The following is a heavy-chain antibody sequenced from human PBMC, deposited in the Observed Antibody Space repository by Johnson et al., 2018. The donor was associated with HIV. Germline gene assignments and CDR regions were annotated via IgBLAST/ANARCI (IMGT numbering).Heavy chain of an antibody. V-gene: IGHV3-43*01. CDR3: AGSDIVATTGAFDI. D-gene: IGHD5-12*01. CDR2: ISWDGGST. Sequence: VPLVESRGGLVQPGRSLRLSSAASGFTFDDYTMHWVRQAPGKGLEWVSLISWDGGSTYYADSVKGRFTISRDNAKNSLYLQVNSLRAEDTAVYYCAGSDIVATTGAFDIWGQGTMVTVSS. J-gene: IGHJ3*02. CDR1: GFTFDDYT.